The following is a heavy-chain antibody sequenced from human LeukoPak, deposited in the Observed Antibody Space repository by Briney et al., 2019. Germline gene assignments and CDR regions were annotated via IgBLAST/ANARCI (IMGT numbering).Heavy chain of an antibody. Sequence: PGGSLRLSCAASGFTVSSNYMSWVRQAPGKGLEWVSVIYSGGSTYYEDSVKGRFTISRHNSKNTLYLQMNSLRAEDTAVYYCARGQGSYYYDSSGYLDYWGQGTLVTVSS. V-gene: IGHV3-53*04. D-gene: IGHD3-22*01. CDR1: GFTVSSNY. CDR3: ARGQGSYYYDSSGYLDY. CDR2: IYSGGST. J-gene: IGHJ4*02.